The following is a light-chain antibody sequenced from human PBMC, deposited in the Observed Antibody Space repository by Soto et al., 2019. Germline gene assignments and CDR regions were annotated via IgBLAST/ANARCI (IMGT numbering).Light chain of an antibody. J-gene: IGLJ3*02. CDR2: STS. CDR3: LLYDGGAPV. Sequence: QAVVTQEPSLTVSPGGTVTLTCASSTGAVTSGYYPNWFQQKPGQAPTALIYSTSNKHAGTPARFSGSLLGGKAALTLSGVQPEDEAEYYCLLYDGGAPVFGGGTKLTVL. CDR1: TGAVTSGYY. V-gene: IGLV7-43*01.